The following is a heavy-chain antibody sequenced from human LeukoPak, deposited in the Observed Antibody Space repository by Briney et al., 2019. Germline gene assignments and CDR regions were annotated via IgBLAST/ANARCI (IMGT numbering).Heavy chain of an antibody. D-gene: IGHD6-13*01. CDR2: ISGSGGST. CDR3: AREGYSSSWSNLYYFDY. V-gene: IGHV3-23*01. Sequence: GGSLRLSCAASGFTFSSYAMSWVRQAPGKGLEWVSAISGSGGSTYYADSVKGRFTISRDNAKNSLYLQMNSLRAEDTAVYYCAREGYSSSWSNLYYFDYWGQGTLVTVSS. CDR1: GFTFSSYA. J-gene: IGHJ4*02.